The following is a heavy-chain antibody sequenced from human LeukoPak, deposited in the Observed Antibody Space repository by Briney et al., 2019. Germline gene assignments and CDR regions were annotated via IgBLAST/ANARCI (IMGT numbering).Heavy chain of an antibody. J-gene: IGHJ4*02. CDR1: GFTFRTYG. CDR2: IWYDGSNQ. Sequence: GRSLRLSCAAPGFTFRTYGMHWVRQAPDKGLEWVAGIWYDGSNQYYPPAVKGRFTISRDNAQNSVFLQMNSLRAEDTAVYYCARTPTVRGATRGYLDQWGQGTLVTVSS. CDR3: ARTPTVRGATRGYLDQ. D-gene: IGHD3-10*01. V-gene: IGHV3-33*01.